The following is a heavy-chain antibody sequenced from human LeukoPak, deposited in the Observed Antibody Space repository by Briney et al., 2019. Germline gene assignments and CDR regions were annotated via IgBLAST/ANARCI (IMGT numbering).Heavy chain of an antibody. CDR1: GFTFSDYY. D-gene: IGHD5-18*01. Sequence: PGGSLRLSCAASGFTFSDYYMSWIRQAPGKGLEWVSYISSSGSTIYYADSVKGRFTISRDNAKNSLYLQMNSLRAEDTAVYYCARSQSVDTAMVWSIAQYYFDYWGQGTLVTVSS. CDR3: ARSQSVDTAMVWSIAQYYFDY. V-gene: IGHV3-11*01. CDR2: ISSSGSTI. J-gene: IGHJ4*02.